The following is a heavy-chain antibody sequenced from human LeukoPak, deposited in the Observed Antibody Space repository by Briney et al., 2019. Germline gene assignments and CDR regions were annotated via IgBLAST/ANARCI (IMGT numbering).Heavy chain of an antibody. V-gene: IGHV3-53*01. D-gene: IGHD6-19*01. CDR3: ARRKAGGWFDP. CDR2: IYSGGST. J-gene: IGHJ5*02. Sequence: PGGSLRLSCAASGFTVSSNYMSWVRQAPGKGLEWVSVIYSGGSTYYADSVKGRFTISRDNSKNTLYLQMNSLRAEDTAVYYCARRKAGGWFDPWAREPWSPSPQ. CDR1: GFTVSSNY.